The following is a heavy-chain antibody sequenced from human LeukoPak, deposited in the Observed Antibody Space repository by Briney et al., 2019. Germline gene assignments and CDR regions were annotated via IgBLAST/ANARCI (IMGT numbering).Heavy chain of an antibody. CDR1: GGSISSSSYY. J-gene: IGHJ4*02. D-gene: IGHD3-22*01. V-gene: IGHV4-39*01. CDR3: ARSSYYYDSSGYGC. CDR2: LYYSGST. Sequence: PSETLSLTCTVSGGSISSSSYYWDWIRQPPGKGLEWIGSLYYSGSTYYNPSLKSRVTISVDTSKNQFSLKLSSVTAADTAVFYCARSSYYYDSSGYGCWGQGTLVTVSS.